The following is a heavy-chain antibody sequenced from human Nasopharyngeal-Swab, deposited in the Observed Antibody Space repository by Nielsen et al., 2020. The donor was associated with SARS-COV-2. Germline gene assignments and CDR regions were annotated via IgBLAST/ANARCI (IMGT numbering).Heavy chain of an antibody. CDR3: ARVRIILGAFDI. Sequence: GGSLRLSCAASGFTFGSYAMHWVRQAPGKGLEWVAVISYDGSNKYYADSVKGRFTISRDNSKNTLYLQMNSLRAEDTAVYYCARVRIILGAFDIWGQGTMVTVSS. CDR2: ISYDGSNK. D-gene: IGHD2/OR15-2a*01. CDR1: GFTFGSYA. V-gene: IGHV3-30-3*01. J-gene: IGHJ3*02.